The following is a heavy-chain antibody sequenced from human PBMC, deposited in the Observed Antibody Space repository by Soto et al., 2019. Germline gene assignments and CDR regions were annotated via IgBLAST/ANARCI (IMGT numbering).Heavy chain of an antibody. J-gene: IGHJ4*02. CDR1: EHTFPAYY. Sequence: QVQLVQSGAEVKKPGASVKVSCKASEHTFPAYYVHWVRQAPGQGLEWMGWMNFDSGGTNSAQKFQGRVTMTRDTSIRTAYMELTSLRSDDMAVYYCARGRTTGVDYWGQGTLVTVSS. CDR2: MNFDSGGT. CDR3: ARGRTTGVDY. D-gene: IGHD3-10*01. V-gene: IGHV1-2*02.